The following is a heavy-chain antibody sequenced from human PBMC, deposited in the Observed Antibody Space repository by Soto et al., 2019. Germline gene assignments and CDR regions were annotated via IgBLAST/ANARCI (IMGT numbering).Heavy chain of an antibody. D-gene: IGHD3-3*01. J-gene: IGHJ4*02. Sequence: GESLKISCKGSGYNFAGYWIAWVRQMPGNGLVLMGILYLSDSDTRYRPSFQGQVNISADKSISSAYLPWSSLRASYTAIYYCARGGVSTRTFDYWGQGTPVTVSS. V-gene: IGHV5-51*03. CDR1: GYNFAGYW. CDR2: LYLSDSDT. CDR3: ARGGVSTRTFDY.